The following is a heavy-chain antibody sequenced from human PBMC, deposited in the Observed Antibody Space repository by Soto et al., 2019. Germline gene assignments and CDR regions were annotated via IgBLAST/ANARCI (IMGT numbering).Heavy chain of an antibody. V-gene: IGHV4-30-2*01. D-gene: IGHD3-22*01. Sequence: PSETLSLTCAVSGGSISRGGYSWSCIRQPPGQGLECIGYIYHSGSTYYCPSLKSRFTISVDRSKNQFSLKLSSVTAADTAVYFCARTNYDSSGLVYWGQGTLVSGSS. CDR2: IYHSGST. CDR3: ARTNYDSSGLVY. CDR1: GGSISRGGYS. J-gene: IGHJ4*02.